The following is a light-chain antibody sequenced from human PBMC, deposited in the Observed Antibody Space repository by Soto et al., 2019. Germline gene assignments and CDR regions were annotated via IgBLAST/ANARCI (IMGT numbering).Light chain of an antibody. Sequence: IEMTQSPSALSASAGDRVTITCQASQDINNYVIWYQQKPGRAPELLIYDAASLGTGVSSRFSGSGSGTEFTLTSSSLQPEDVATYYCQQFDSVPCTFGQGTKLEIK. CDR3: QQFDSVPCT. J-gene: IGKJ2*02. V-gene: IGKV1-33*01. CDR2: DAA. CDR1: QDINNY.